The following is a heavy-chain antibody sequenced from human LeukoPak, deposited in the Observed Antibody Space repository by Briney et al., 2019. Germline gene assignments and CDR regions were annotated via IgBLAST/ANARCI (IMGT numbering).Heavy chain of an antibody. J-gene: IGHJ4*02. CDR1: GYTFTDYY. CDR2: INPNSGGT. Sequence: GASVKVSCKASGYTFTDYYFHWVRQAPGQGLEWMGWINPNSGGTNYAQKFQGRVTMTRDTSISTAYMELSSLTSDDTAVYYCARNRYGYNFGCWAQGTLVTVSS. V-gene: IGHV1-2*02. CDR3: ARNRYGYNFGC. D-gene: IGHD5-24*01.